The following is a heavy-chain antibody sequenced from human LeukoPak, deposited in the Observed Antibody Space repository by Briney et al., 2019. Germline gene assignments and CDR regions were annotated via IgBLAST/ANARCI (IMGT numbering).Heavy chain of an antibody. CDR3: ARDRTHYDFWSGYYKPNWFDP. CDR2: IYTSGST. Sequence: SETLSLTCTVSGGSISSYYWSWIRQPAGKGLERIGRIYTSGSTNYNPSLKSRVTMSVDTSKNQFSLKLSSVTAADTAVYYCARDRTHYDFWSGYYKPNWFDPWGQGTLVTVSS. J-gene: IGHJ5*02. V-gene: IGHV4-4*07. D-gene: IGHD3-3*01. CDR1: GGSISSYY.